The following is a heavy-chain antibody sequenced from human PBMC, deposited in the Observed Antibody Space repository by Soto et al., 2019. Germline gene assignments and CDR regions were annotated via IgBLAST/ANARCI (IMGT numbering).Heavy chain of an antibody. D-gene: IGHD6-13*01. J-gene: IGHJ3*02. CDR2: IYYTGST. CDR1: GGSINSYY. CDR3: ARLHHYSGSWPYAFDI. Sequence: SETLSLTCTVSGGSINSYYWSWIRQSPGKGLEWIGQIYYTGSTNYNPSLKSRVTISVDRSKNQFSLRLSSVTAADTAVYYCARLHHYSGSWPYAFDIWGQGTMVTVSS. V-gene: IGHV4-59*08.